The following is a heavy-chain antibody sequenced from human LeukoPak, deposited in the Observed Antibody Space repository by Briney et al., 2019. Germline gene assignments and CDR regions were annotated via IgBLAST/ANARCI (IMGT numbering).Heavy chain of an antibody. Sequence: ASVKVSCKASGYTFTGYYMHWVRQAPGQGLEWMGWINPNSGNPTYAQGFTGRFVFSLDTSVSTAYLQISSLKAEDTAVYYCARAVVRGVIIPGYWGQGTLVTVSS. D-gene: IGHD3-10*01. V-gene: IGHV7-4-1*02. J-gene: IGHJ4*02. CDR3: ARAVVRGVIIPGY. CDR1: GYTFTGYY. CDR2: INPNSGNP.